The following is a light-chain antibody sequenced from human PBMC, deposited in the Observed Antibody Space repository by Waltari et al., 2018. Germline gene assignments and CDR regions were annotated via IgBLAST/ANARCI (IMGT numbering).Light chain of an antibody. CDR3: QKYGTLPAT. J-gene: IGKJ1*01. CDR1: QSVSST. CDR2: DAS. Sequence: EIGLTQSPGTMYLSPGERATLSCRASQSVSSTLAWYQQKPGQAPRLLIYDASTRATGIPDRFSGSGFGTDFSLTISRLEAEDFAVYYCQKYGTLPATFGQGTTVEIK. V-gene: IGKV3-20*01.